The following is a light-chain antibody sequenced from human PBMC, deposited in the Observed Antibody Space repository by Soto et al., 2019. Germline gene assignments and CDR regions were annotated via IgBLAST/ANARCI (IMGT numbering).Light chain of an antibody. CDR2: DVF. J-gene: IGKJ4*01. Sequence: DIQMTQSASSLPASVGDTVTISCQASQDISKYLNWFQQKPGKAPKLLINDVFNVETGVQSRFSGRGSGTDFTLIISNLQPGDFATYHCQQYDQLPITFGGGPKVEIK. V-gene: IGKV1-33*01. CDR3: QQYDQLPIT. CDR1: QDISKY.